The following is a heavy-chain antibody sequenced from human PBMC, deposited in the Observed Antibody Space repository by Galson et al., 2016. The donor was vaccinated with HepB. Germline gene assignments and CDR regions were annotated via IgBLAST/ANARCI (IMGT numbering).Heavy chain of an antibody. J-gene: IGHJ5*02. V-gene: IGHV1-3*01. Sequence: SVKVSCKASGYTFTSYAMHWVRQAPGQRLEWMGWINAGNGNTKYSQKFQGRVTITKDTSASTAYMELSSLRSEDTAVYYCARTSSPNYDYVWGSYRPTWFDPWGQGTLVTVSS. CDR1: GYTFTSYA. CDR3: ARTSSPNYDYVWGSYRPTWFDP. D-gene: IGHD3-16*02. CDR2: INAGNGNT.